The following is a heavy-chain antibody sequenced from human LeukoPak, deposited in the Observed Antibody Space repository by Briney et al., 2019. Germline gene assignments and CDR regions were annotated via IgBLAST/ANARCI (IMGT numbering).Heavy chain of an antibody. J-gene: IGHJ4*02. Sequence: GRSLRLSCAASGFTFNGYGMHWVRQAPGKGLEWVAFIRYDGSNKYYADSVKGRFTISRDNSKNTLYLQMNSLRAEDTAVYYCAKDPLRVAAAGTYFDYWGQGTLVTVSS. CDR3: AKDPLRVAAAGTYFDY. D-gene: IGHD6-13*01. V-gene: IGHV3-30*02. CDR2: IRYDGSNK. CDR1: GFTFNGYG.